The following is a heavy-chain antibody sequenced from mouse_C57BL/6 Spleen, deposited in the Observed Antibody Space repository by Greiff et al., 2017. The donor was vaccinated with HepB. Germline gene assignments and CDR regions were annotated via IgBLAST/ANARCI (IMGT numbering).Heavy chain of an antibody. Sequence: EVKLLESGGGLVQPGGSMKLSCVASGFTFSNYWMNWVRQSPEKGLEWVAQIRLKSDNYATHYAESVKGRFTISRDDSKSRVYLQMNNLRAEDTGIYYCSITTVVADFDYWGQGTTLTVSS. V-gene: IGHV6-3*01. CDR1: GFTFSNYW. CDR2: IRLKSDNYAT. D-gene: IGHD1-1*01. J-gene: IGHJ2*01. CDR3: SITTVVADFDY.